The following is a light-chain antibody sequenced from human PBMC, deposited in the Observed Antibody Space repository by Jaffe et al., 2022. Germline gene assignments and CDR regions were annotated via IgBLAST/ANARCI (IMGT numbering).Light chain of an antibody. V-gene: IGKV1-8*01. CDR1: EDIGNY. CDR2: AAS. J-gene: IGKJ1*01. CDR3: QQHYTYPPT. Sequence: AIRMTQSPSSLSASPGDRVSITCRTSEDIGNYLAWYQQKPGKAPQLLISAASSLQSGVPSRFSGSGSETDFTLTISSLQSEDFATYYCQQHYTYPPTFGQGTKVEV.